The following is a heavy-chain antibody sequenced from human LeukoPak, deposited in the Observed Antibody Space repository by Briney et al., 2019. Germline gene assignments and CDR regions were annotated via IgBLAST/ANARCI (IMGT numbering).Heavy chain of an antibody. CDR3: ATRDRVLRYFDWFQV. V-gene: IGHV3-48*02. CDR1: GFTFSSYS. D-gene: IGHD3-9*01. CDR2: ISSSSSTI. Sequence: GGSLRLSCAASGFTFSSYSMNWVRQAPGKGLEWVSYISSSSSTIYYAASVKGRFTISRDNAKNSLYLQMNSLRDEDTAVYYCATRDRVLRYFDWFQVWGQGTLVTVSS. J-gene: IGHJ4*02.